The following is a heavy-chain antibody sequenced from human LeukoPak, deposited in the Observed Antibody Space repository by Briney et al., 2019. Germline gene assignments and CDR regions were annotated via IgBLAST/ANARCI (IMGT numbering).Heavy chain of an antibody. D-gene: IGHD3-10*01. V-gene: IGHV5-51*01. Sequence: GESLKISCKGSGYSFTNYWIGWVRQVPGKGLEWMGVIYPGDSDTRYSPSFQGQVTISADKSISTAYLQWSSLKASDTAMYYCARKSSPLWFGELLSHDFDYWGQGTLVSVS. CDR1: GYSFTNYW. J-gene: IGHJ4*02. CDR2: IYPGDSDT. CDR3: ARKSSPLWFGELLSHDFDY.